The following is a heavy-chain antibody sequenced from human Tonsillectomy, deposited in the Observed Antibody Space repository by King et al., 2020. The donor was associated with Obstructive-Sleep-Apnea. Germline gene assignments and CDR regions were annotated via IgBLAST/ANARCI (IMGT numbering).Heavy chain of an antibody. CDR2: LYSSGST. V-gene: IGHV4-39*07. D-gene: IGHD4-17*01. CDR1: GGSICSSSHY. CDR3: ARATTVIDAFDI. J-gene: IGHJ3*02. Sequence: QLQESGPGLVKPSETLSLICNVSGGSICSSSHYWGWIRQPPGKGLEWVGSLYSSGSTYYNPSLKSRVTISVDASKNQFSLKLSSMTAADTAVYYCARATTVIDAFDIWGQGTMVTVFS.